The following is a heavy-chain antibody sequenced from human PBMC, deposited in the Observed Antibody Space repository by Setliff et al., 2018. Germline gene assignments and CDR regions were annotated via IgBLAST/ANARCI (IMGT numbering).Heavy chain of an antibody. CDR2: INHRGST. J-gene: IGHJ6*03. CDR1: DGSFSDYY. CDR3: ARDPIGPFLSYMDD. Sequence: NPSETLSLTCAVYDGSFSDYYWSWIRQPPGKGLEWIEEINHRGSTNYSPSLRSRVTMSVDSSKKQLSLKLTTVTAADTAVYFCARDPIGPFLSYMDDWGKGTTVTVSS. V-gene: IGHV4-34*01. D-gene: IGHD3-16*01.